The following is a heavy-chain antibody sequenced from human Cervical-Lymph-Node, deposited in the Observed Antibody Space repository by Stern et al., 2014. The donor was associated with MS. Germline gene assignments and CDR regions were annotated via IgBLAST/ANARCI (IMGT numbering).Heavy chain of an antibody. V-gene: IGHV1-18*01. CDR2: ISAYNGNT. D-gene: IGHD1-26*01. J-gene: IGHJ3*02. Sequence: QVQLAQSGAEVKKPGASVKVSCKASGYTFTSYGISWVRQAPGQGLEWMGWISAYNGNTNYAQKLQGRVTMTTDTSTSTAYMELRSLRSDDTAVYYCARSVDSGSYFADAFDIWGQGTMVTVSS. CDR3: ARSVDSGSYFADAFDI. CDR1: GYTFTSYG.